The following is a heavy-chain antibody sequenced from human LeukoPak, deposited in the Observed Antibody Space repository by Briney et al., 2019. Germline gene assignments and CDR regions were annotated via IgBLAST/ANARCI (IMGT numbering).Heavy chain of an antibody. Sequence: PGGSLRPSCAASGFTFSSYGMHWVRQAPGKGLEWVAFIRYDGSNKYYTGSVKGRFTISRDNSKNTLYLQMNSLRAEDTAVYYCAKDSPNDFWSGYYTFDYWGQGTLVTVSS. CDR2: IRYDGSNK. CDR1: GFTFSSYG. J-gene: IGHJ4*02. V-gene: IGHV3-30*02. CDR3: AKDSPNDFWSGYYTFDY. D-gene: IGHD3-3*01.